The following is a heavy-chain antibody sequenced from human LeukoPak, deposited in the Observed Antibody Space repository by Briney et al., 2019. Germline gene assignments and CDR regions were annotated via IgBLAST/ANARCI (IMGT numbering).Heavy chain of an antibody. CDR1: GFTFSSYE. J-gene: IGHJ4*02. CDR2: ISSSGSTI. Sequence: GGSLRLSCAASGFTFSSYEMNWVRQAPGKGLEWVSYISSSGSTIYYADSVKGRFTVSSDNSKNSLYLQMNSLRAEDTALYYCAKERDGHKDGLAHWGRGTLVTVSS. D-gene: IGHD5-24*01. CDR3: AKERDGHKDGLAH. V-gene: IGHV3-48*03.